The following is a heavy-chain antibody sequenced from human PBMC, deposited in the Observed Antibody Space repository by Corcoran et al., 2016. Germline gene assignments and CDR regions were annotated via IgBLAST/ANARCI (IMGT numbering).Heavy chain of an antibody. Sequence: QVQLVKSGAEVKKPGASVKVSCKASGYTFINHDINWVRQATGQGLEWMGWMNSNSGNTGYAQMFQGRVTMTRDTSIDTAYLELSSLRYDDTAVYFCTRGSGQDGRDWFDPWGQGTAVIVSS. J-gene: IGHJ5*02. V-gene: IGHV1-8*01. D-gene: IGHD6-19*01. CDR1: GYTFINHD. CDR3: TRGSGQDGRDWFDP. CDR2: MNSNSGNT.